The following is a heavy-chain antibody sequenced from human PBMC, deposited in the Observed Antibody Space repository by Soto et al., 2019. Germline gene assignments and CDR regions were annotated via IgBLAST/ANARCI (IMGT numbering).Heavy chain of an antibody. CDR1: GFTFSSYA. J-gene: IGHJ4*02. V-gene: IGHV3-23*01. CDR3: AKDGPGYDFWSGYPYYFDY. CDR2: ISGSGGST. Sequence: GGSLRLSCAASGFTFSSYAMSWVRQAPGKGLEWVSAISGSGGSTYYADSVKGRFTISRDNSKNTLYLQMNSLRAEDTAVYYCAKDGPGYDFWSGYPYYFDYWGQGTLVTVSS. D-gene: IGHD3-3*01.